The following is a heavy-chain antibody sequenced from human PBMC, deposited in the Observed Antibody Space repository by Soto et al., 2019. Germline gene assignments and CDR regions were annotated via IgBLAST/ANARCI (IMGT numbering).Heavy chain of an antibody. V-gene: IGHV3-7*01. CDR1: GFTFSTYW. D-gene: IGHD2-2*01. CDR3: AVGRGFCISTSCLGSDYFDY. J-gene: IGHJ4*02. CDR2: INQDGSER. Sequence: GGSLRLSCAASGFTFSTYWMSWVRQAPGRGLEWVANINQDGSERYYVDSVKGRFTISRDNAKNSLFLQLNSLRAGDTAVYYCAVGRGFCISTSCLGSDYFDYWGQGTLVTVSS.